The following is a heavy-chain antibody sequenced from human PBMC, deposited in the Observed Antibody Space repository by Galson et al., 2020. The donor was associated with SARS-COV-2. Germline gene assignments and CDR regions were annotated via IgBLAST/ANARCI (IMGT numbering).Heavy chain of an antibody. CDR3: AGSRNGMHHY. J-gene: IGHJ4*02. CDR1: GVSLSSGGYS. CDR2: IHYSGTT. D-gene: IGHD2-8*01. V-gene: IGHV4-31*03. Sequence: SETLSLTCSVSGVSLSSGGYSWSWIRHHPGKGLEWNGYIHYSGTTNYDPSLGSRITISVDTSKSQLSLKLTSVTAADTAVYYCAGSRNGMHHYWGQGTLVTVSS.